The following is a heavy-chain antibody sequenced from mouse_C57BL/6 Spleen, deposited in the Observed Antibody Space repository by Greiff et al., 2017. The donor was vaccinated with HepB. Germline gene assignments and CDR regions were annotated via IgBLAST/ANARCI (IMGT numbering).Heavy chain of an antibody. CDR1: GYTFTDYN. CDR2: INPNNGGT. J-gene: IGHJ1*03. D-gene: IGHD1-1*01. CDR3: DRIEDYYGSSASYFDV. Sequence: VQLQQSGPELVKPGASVKIPCKASGYTFTDYNMDWVKQSHGKSLEWIGDINPNNGGTIYNQKFKGKATLTVDKSSSTAYMELRSLTSEDTAVYYCDRIEDYYGSSASYFDVWGTGTTVTVSS. V-gene: IGHV1-18*01.